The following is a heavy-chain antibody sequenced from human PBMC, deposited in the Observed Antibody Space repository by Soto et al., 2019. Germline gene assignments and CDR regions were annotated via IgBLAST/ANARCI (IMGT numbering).Heavy chain of an antibody. CDR3: ARRVNWNPDVGFDP. D-gene: IGHD1-1*01. V-gene: IGHV1-69*13. J-gene: IGHJ5*02. CDR1: GGTFSSYA. Sequence: SVKVSCKASGGTFSSYAISWVRQAPGQGLEWMGGITPIFGTANYAQKFQGRVTITADESTSTAYMELSSLRSEDTAVYYCARRVNWNPDVGFDPWGQGTLVTVSS. CDR2: ITPIFGTA.